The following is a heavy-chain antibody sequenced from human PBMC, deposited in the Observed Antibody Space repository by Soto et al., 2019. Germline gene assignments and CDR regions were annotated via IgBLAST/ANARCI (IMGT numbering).Heavy chain of an antibody. D-gene: IGHD1-26*01. V-gene: IGHV3-23*01. Sequence: GGSLRLSCAASGFTFSSYAMSWVRQAPGKGLEWVSVISGSGDSTYYADSVKGRFTISRDNFKNTLYLQMNSLRAEDTAVYYCAKRGSGSQFDYWGQGTQVTVSS. CDR2: ISGSGDST. CDR3: AKRGSGSQFDY. J-gene: IGHJ4*02. CDR1: GFTFSSYA.